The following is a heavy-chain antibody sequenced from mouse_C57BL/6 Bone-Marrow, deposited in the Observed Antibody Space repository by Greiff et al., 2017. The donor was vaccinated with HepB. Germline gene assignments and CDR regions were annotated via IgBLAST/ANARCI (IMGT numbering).Heavy chain of an antibody. CDR1: GFTFSDYG. V-gene: IGHV5-17*01. J-gene: IGHJ4*01. Sequence: DVQLVESGGGLVKPGGSLKLSCAASGFTFSDYGMHWVRQAPEKGLEWVAYISSGSSTIYYADKVKGRFTISRDNAKNTLFLQMTSLRSEDTAMYYCARTGSYAMDYWGQGTSVTVSS. D-gene: IGHD2-2*01. CDR2: ISSGSSTI. CDR3: ARTGSYAMDY.